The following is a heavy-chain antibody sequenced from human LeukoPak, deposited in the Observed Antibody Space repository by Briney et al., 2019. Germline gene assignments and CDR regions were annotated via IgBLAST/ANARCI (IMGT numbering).Heavy chain of an antibody. CDR3: ARDRPTGSSRLFVVP. V-gene: IGHV3-21*01. Sequence: GGSLRLSCTASGFSFSSFAMTWVRRAPGKGLEWLASMSSGGTYIYYADSGRGRFTISRDNTENSLYLAMNNLRVEDTAIYYCARDRPTGSSRLFVVPWGQGTPVIVSS. D-gene: IGHD3-10*01. J-gene: IGHJ5*02. CDR2: MSSGGTYI. CDR1: GFSFSSFA.